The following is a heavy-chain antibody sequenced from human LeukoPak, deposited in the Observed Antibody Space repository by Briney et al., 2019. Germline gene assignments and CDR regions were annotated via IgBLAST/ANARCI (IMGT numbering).Heavy chain of an antibody. CDR1: GYTFTSYG. J-gene: IGHJ5*02. V-gene: IGHV1-18*01. CDR3: ARNSPAGDSSGPYWFDP. CDR2: ISAYNGNT. Sequence: ASVKVSCKASGYTFTSYGISWVRQAPGQGLEWMGWISAYNGNTNYAQKLQGRVTMTTDTSTSTAYMELRSLRSDDTAVYYCARNSPAGDSSGPYWFDPWGQGTLVTVSS. D-gene: IGHD3-22*01.